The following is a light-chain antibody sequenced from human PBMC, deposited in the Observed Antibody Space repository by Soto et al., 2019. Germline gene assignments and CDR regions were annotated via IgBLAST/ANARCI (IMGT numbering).Light chain of an antibody. CDR3: QQRSNWPLGVNT. V-gene: IGKV3-11*01. J-gene: IGKJ3*01. CDR1: QSVSSY. Sequence: EIVLTQSPATLSLSPGERATLSCRASQSVSSYLAWYQQKPGQAPRLLIYDASNRATGIPARFSGSGSGTDFTLTISSLEPEDFAVYYCQQRSNWPLGVNTFGPGTKVYIK. CDR2: DAS.